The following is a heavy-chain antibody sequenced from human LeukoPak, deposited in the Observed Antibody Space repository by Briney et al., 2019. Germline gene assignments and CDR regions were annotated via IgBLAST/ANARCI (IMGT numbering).Heavy chain of an antibody. CDR1: GGTFSSYA. CDR2: IIPIFGTA. J-gene: IGHJ6*02. Sequence: GASVTVSCKASGGTFSSYAISWVRQAPGQGLEWMGGIIPIFGTANYAQKFQGRVTITADESTSTAYMELSSLRSEDTAVYYCAREWDIRSPSHYYYGMDVWGQGTTVTVSS. CDR3: AREWDIRSPSHYYYGMDV. D-gene: IGHD2-15*01. V-gene: IGHV1-69*13.